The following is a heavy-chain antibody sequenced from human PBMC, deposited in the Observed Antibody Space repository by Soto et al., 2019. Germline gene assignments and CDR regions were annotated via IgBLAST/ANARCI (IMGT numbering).Heavy chain of an antibody. CDR2: ISYDGSNK. Sequence: GGSLRLSCAASGFTFSSYAMSWVRQAPGKGLEWVAVISYDGSNKYYADSVKGRFTISRDNSKNTLYLQMNSLRAEDTAVYYCARDQSGTGAFDIWGQGTMVTVSS. J-gene: IGHJ3*02. CDR3: ARDQSGTGAFDI. CDR1: GFTFSSYA. V-gene: IGHV3-30-3*01. D-gene: IGHD3-3*01.